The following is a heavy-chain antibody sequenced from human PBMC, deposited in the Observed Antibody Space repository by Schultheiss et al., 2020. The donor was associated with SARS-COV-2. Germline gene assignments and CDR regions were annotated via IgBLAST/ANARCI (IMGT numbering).Heavy chain of an antibody. J-gene: IGHJ3*02. Sequence: SVKVSCKASGFTFTSSAMQWVRQARGQRLEWIGWIVVGSGNTNYAQKFQGRVTMTRDTSISTAYMELSRLRSDDTAVYYCASSSSSWYYAFDIWGQGTMVTVSS. CDR2: IVVGSGNT. CDR3: ASSSSSWYYAFDI. CDR1: GFTFTSSA. V-gene: IGHV1-58*02. D-gene: IGHD6-13*01.